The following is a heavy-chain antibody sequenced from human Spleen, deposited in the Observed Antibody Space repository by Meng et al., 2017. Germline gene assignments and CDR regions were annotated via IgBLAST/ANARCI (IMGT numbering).Heavy chain of an antibody. CDR1: GYTFTTYG. CDR2: INTNTGNP. CDR3: ARPSVAGNWYFDL. J-gene: IGHJ2*01. Sequence: QVQLVQSAAEVKKPGASGKFACKASGYTFTTYGITWVRQAPGQGLEWMGWINTNTGNPTYAQGFTGRFVFSLDTSVSTAYLQISSLKAEDTAVYYCARPSVAGNWYFDLWGRGTLVTVSS. V-gene: IGHV7-4-1*02. D-gene: IGHD6-19*01.